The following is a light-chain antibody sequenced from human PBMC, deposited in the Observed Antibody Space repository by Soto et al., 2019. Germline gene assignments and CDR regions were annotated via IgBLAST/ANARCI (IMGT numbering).Light chain of an antibody. V-gene: IGLV2-11*01. CDR2: DVS. CDR3: CSYAGSYTYAV. CDR1: SSDVGGYNY. J-gene: IGLJ7*01. Sequence: QSALTQPRSVSGSPGQSVTISCTGTSSDVGGYNYVSWYQQHPGKAPKLMIYDVSKRPSGVPDRFSGSKSGNTASLTISGLQAGDEADYYCCSYAGSYTYAVFGGGTQLSVL.